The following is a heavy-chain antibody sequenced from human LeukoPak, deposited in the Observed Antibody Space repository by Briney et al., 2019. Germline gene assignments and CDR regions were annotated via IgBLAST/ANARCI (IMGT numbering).Heavy chain of an antibody. V-gene: IGHV1-2*02. J-gene: IGHJ3*02. D-gene: IGHD6-6*01. Sequence: ASVKVSCKASGYTFTGYYMHWVRQAPGQGLEWMGWINPNSGGTNYAQKFQGRVTMTRDTSISTAYMELSRLISDDTAVYYCARVRAQLDDAFDIWGQGTMVTVSS. CDR2: INPNSGGT. CDR1: GYTFTGYY. CDR3: ARVRAQLDDAFDI.